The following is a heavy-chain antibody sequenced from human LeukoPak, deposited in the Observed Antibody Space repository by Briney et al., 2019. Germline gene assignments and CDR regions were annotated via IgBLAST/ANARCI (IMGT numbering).Heavy chain of an antibody. V-gene: IGHV3-48*02. CDR2: ISSSSSTI. Sequence: PGGSLRLSCAASGFTFSSYSMNWVRQAPGKGLEWVSYISSSSSTIYYADSVKGRFTISRDNAKNSLYLQMNSLRDEDTAVYYCASPYYDFWSGYKHWGQGTLVTVSS. CDR1: GFTFSSYS. J-gene: IGHJ4*02. D-gene: IGHD3-3*01. CDR3: ASPYYDFWSGYKH.